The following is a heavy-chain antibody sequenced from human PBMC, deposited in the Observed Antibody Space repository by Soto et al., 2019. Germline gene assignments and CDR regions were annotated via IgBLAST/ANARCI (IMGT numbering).Heavy chain of an antibody. Sequence: GGSLRLSCAASGFTFSSYGMHWVRQAPGKGLEWVAVIWYDGSNKYYADSVKGRFTTSRDNSKNTLYLQMNSLRAEDTAVYYCARVGCSGGSCYSVLKYYYYYMDVWGKGTTVTVS. D-gene: IGHD2-15*01. V-gene: IGHV3-33*01. CDR1: GFTFSSYG. CDR2: IWYDGSNK. CDR3: ARVGCSGGSCYSVLKYYYYYMDV. J-gene: IGHJ6*03.